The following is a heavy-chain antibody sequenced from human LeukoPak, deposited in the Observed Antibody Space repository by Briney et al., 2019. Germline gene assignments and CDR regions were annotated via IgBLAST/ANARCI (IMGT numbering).Heavy chain of an antibody. CDR1: GFTFSGFS. V-gene: IGHV3-73*01. D-gene: IGHD5-24*01. J-gene: IGHJ4*02. CDR2: IRNKANNYAT. Sequence: GGSLRLSCAASGFTFSGFSLHWVRQASGKGLEWVGRIRNKANNYATTYAASVRGRFTISRDDSKNMAYLQMNSLKTEDTALYYCATSSNAYNDHWGQGTLVTVSS. CDR3: ATSSNAYNDH.